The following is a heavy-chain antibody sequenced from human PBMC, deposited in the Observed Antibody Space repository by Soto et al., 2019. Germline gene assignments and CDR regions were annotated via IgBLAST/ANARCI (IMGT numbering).Heavy chain of an antibody. CDR3: AKDRVLMVYAILGDFDY. J-gene: IGHJ4*02. CDR2: ISGSGGST. D-gene: IGHD2-8*01. Sequence: LSLTCAASGFTFSSYAMSWVRQAPGKGLEWVSAISGSGGSTYYADSVKGRFTISRDNSKNTLYLQMNSLRAEDTAVYYCAKDRVLMVYAILGDFDYWGQGTLVTVSS. V-gene: IGHV3-23*01. CDR1: GFTFSSYA.